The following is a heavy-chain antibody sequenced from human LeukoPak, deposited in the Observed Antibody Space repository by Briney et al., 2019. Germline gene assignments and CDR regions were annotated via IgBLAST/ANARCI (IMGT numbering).Heavy chain of an antibody. CDR2: VSGTSEYI. V-gene: IGHV3-21*06. CDR1: GFTFSSYA. J-gene: IGHJ4*02. Sequence: PGGSLRLSCAASGFTFSSYAMSWVRQAPGKGLEWASSVSGTSEYIYYADSVRGRFTISRDNAKNTVYLQMNSLRAEDTAVYYCARWYSSGWYSDYWGQGTLVTVSS. CDR3: ARWYSSGWYSDY. D-gene: IGHD6-19*01.